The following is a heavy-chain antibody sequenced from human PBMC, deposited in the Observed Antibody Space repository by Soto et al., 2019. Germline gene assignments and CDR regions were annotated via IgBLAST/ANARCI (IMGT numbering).Heavy chain of an antibody. CDR3: TIMGLGTFQY. V-gene: IGHV3-15*01. CDR1: GITFSNAW. J-gene: IGHJ4*02. CDR2: IQKKADGGAT. Sequence: EVQLVESGGGLVKDRGSLRLSCAVSGITFSNAWMAWVRQAPGKGLEWVGRIQKKADGGATEYAASVKGRLSISRDDSKNTLYLQMHSLKTEDSAVYYCTIMGLGTFQYWGQGTLLTVSS. D-gene: IGHD1-26*01.